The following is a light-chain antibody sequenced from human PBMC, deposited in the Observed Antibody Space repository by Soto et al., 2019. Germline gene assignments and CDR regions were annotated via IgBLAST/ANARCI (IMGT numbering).Light chain of an antibody. CDR3: QSYDSSLRVYV. CDR1: SSNIGAGYD. J-gene: IGLJ1*01. CDR2: GNS. V-gene: IGLV1-40*01. Sequence: QSVLTQPPSVSGAPGQRVTISCTGSSSNIGAGYDVHWYQQLPGTAPKLLIYGNSNRPSGVPDRFSGSKSGTSASLAITGLQAEYEADYYCQSYDSSLRVYVFGTGTKLTVL.